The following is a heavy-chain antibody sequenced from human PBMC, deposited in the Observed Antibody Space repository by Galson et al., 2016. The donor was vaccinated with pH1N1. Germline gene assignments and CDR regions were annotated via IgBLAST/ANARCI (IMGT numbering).Heavy chain of an antibody. CDR1: GDSFTKYT. D-gene: IGHD5/OR15-5a*01. CDR2: IIPIFGAS. CDR3: ARSKLYDGPFDY. V-gene: IGHV1-69*13. Sequence: SVKVSCKVSGDSFTKYTISWLRQAPGQGLEWMGGIIPIFGASKNAQKFQGRVTITADESTSTAYMELSSLGPDDTAVYYCARSKLYDGPFDYWGQGTLVTVSS. J-gene: IGHJ4*02.